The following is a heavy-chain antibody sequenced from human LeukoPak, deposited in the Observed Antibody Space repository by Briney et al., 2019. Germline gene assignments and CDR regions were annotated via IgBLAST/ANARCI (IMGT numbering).Heavy chain of an antibody. V-gene: IGHV3-48*03. D-gene: IGHD3-10*02. CDR2: IGSSGSTV. CDR1: GFTFSAYE. CDR3: AELGITMIGGV. Sequence: GGSLRLSCAASGFTFSAYEMNWVRQAPGKGLEWVSYIGSSGSTVYYADSVKGRFTISRDNAKNSLYLQMNSLRAEDTAVYYCAELGITMIGGVWGKGTTVTISS. J-gene: IGHJ6*04.